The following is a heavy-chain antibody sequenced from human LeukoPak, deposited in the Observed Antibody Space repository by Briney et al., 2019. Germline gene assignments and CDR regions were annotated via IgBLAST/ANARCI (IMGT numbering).Heavy chain of an antibody. Sequence: PSETLSLTCTVSGGSISSGGYYWSWIRQHPGKGLEWIGYIYYSGSTYYNPSLKSRVTISVDTSKNQFSLKLSSVTAADTAVYYCARVGGTNYYYYGMDVWGQGTTVTVSS. J-gene: IGHJ6*02. CDR1: GGSISSGGYY. CDR3: ARVGGTNYYYYGMDV. D-gene: IGHD1-1*01. V-gene: IGHV4-31*03. CDR2: IYYSGST.